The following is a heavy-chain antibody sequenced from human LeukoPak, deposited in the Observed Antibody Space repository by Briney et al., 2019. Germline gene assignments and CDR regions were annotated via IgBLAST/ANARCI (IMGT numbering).Heavy chain of an antibody. D-gene: IGHD2-15*01. CDR3: ARDAAASCSGGSCDPRY. V-gene: IGHV3-74*01. J-gene: IGHJ4*02. CDR2: IKSDESST. CDR1: GFTFSSYW. Sequence: PGGSLRLSCAASGFTFSSYWMHWVRQAPGKGLVWVSRIKSDESSTTYADSVKGRFTTSRDNAKNTLYLQMNSLRAEDTAVYYCARDAAASCSGGSCDPRYWGQGTLVTVSS.